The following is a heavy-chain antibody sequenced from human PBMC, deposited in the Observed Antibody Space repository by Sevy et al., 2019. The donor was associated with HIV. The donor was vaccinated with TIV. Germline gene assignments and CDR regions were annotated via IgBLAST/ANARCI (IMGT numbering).Heavy chain of an antibody. CDR2: ISSSSSTI. J-gene: IGHJ6*01. D-gene: IGHD3-16*01. V-gene: IGHV3-48*02. CDR3: ARDLVVWGRFYFNGMDL. Sequence: GGSLRLSCAASGFTFSSYSMNWVRQAPGKGLEWVSYISSSSSTIYYADSVKGRFTISRDNAKNSLYLQMNSLRDEDTAVYYCARDLVVWGRFYFNGMDLWGQGTTVTVSS. CDR1: GFTFSSYS.